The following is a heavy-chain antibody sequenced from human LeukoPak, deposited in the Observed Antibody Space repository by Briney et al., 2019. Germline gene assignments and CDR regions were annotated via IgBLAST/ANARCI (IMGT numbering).Heavy chain of an antibody. J-gene: IGHJ6*02. D-gene: IGHD6-13*01. Sequence: SETLSLTCAVYGGSFSGYYWSWIRQPPGKGLEWIGEINHRGSTNYNPSLKSRVSISVDTSKNQFSLKLSSVTAADTAVYYCARGPRIAAAGQNYYYNGMDVWGQGTTVTVSS. CDR1: GGSFSGYY. V-gene: IGHV4-34*01. CDR2: INHRGST. CDR3: ARGPRIAAAGQNYYYNGMDV.